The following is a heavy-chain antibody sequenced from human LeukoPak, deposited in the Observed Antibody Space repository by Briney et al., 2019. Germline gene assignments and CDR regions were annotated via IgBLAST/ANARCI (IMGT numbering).Heavy chain of an antibody. Sequence: SETLSLTCTVSGGSFSSSSYYWGWIGQPPGKGLEWIGSIYYSGSTYYNPSLKSRVTLSVETSKNQFSLKLSSVTADETAVYCCAGGKAYYYDSSGYNWFDPWGQGTLVTVSS. V-gene: IGHV4-39*07. D-gene: IGHD3-22*01. J-gene: IGHJ5*02. CDR3: AGGKAYYYDSSGYNWFDP. CDR2: IYYSGST. CDR1: GGSFSSSSYY.